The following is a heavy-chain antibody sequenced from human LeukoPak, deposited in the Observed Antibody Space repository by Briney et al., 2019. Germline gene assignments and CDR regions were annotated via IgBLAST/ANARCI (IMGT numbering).Heavy chain of an antibody. CDR1: GYSFSNFW. Sequence: GESLQISCKASGYSFSNFWIGWVRPLPAKSLEWMGLVYPGDSENRFSPSFQGQVTISADESISTAYLQWSSLKASDTAIYYCARQAGEQQLVGNAFDIWGQGTMVTVSS. D-gene: IGHD6-13*01. J-gene: IGHJ3*02. CDR2: VYPGDSEN. CDR3: ARQAGEQQLVGNAFDI. V-gene: IGHV5-51*01.